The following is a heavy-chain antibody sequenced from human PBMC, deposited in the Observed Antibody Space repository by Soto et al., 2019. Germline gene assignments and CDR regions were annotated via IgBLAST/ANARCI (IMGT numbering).Heavy chain of an antibody. V-gene: IGHV3-53*01. Sequence: GGSLRLSCAASGFTVSSNYMSWVRQAPGKGLEWVSVIYSGGSTYYADSVKGRFTISRDNSKNTLYLQMNSLRAEDTAVYYCAKDRGYCSGGSCFYYYYYGMDVWGQGTTVTVSS. CDR2: IYSGGST. J-gene: IGHJ6*02. CDR1: GFTVSSNY. CDR3: AKDRGYCSGGSCFYYYYYGMDV. D-gene: IGHD2-15*01.